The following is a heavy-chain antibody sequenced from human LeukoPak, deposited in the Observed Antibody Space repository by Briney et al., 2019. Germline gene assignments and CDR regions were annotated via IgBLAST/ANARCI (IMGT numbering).Heavy chain of an antibody. D-gene: IGHD2/OR15-2a*01. J-gene: IGHJ4*02. CDR2: INSNTGNP. CDR3: ARPKRLCPSSTCYSDFDY. Sequence: ASVTVSCTASGYTFTSYGISWVRQAPGQGLEWMGWINSNTGNPTYAQDFTGRFVFSLDTSVSTAYLHISSLKAEDSAVYYCARPKRLCPSSTCYSDFDYWGQGTLVTVSS. V-gene: IGHV7-4-1*02. CDR1: GYTFTSYG.